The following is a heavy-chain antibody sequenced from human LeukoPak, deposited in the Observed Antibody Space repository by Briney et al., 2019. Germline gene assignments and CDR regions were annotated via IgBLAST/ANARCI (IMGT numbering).Heavy chain of an antibody. CDR2: IKQDGNEK. CDR3: ARGGSSWYPFAY. V-gene: IGHV3-7*01. J-gene: IGHJ1*01. D-gene: IGHD6-13*01. Sequence: GGSLRLSCAASGFTFSNYWMNWVRQAPGKGLEWVANIKQDGNEKYYVDSVKGRFTISRDNAKNSLYLQMNSLRAEDTAVYYCARGGSSWYPFAYWGQGTLVTVS. CDR1: GFTFSNYW.